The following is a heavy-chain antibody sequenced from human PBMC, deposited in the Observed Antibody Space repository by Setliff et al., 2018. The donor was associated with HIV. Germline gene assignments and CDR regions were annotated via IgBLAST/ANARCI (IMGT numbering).Heavy chain of an antibody. CDR1: GLIFSSYA. Sequence: GGSLRLSCAASGLIFSSYAMHWVRQAPGKGLEWVAVMSYDGNNKYYADSVKGRFIISRDNSKNTLFLQMNSLRPEDTAVYYCARSSLAAAGLGYMDVWGKGTTVTVSS. J-gene: IGHJ6*03. D-gene: IGHD6-13*01. CDR2: MSYDGNNK. CDR3: ARSSLAAAGLGYMDV. V-gene: IGHV3-30*01.